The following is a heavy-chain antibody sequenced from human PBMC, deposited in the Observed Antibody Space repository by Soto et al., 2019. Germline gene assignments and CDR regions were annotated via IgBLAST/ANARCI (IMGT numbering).Heavy chain of an antibody. D-gene: IGHD4-17*01. CDR3: ARYRRTDAEGSTLAH. Sequence: QVQLQESGPGLVNPSETLSLTCTVSGDSISPYYWSWIRQPPGKGLEWIGYVYYNGNTNYNPSLESPVTMSVETSRKQFSLKLRSVTPADTAVYYCARYRRTDAEGSTLAHWGQGALVLVSS. CDR2: VYYNGNT. CDR1: GDSISPYY. V-gene: IGHV4-59*12. J-gene: IGHJ4*02.